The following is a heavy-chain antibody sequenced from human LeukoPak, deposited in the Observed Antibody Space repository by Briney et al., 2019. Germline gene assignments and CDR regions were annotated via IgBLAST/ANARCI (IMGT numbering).Heavy chain of an antibody. V-gene: IGHV4-39*07. CDR2: IYYSGST. D-gene: IGHD5-18*01. CDR1: GGSISSSNYY. J-gene: IGHJ4*02. CDR3: ARGEDTAMGPDDY. Sequence: PSETLSLTCTVSGGSISSSNYYWGWIRQPPGKGLEWIGSIYYSGSTDYNPSLKSRVTISTDTSKNQFSLKLSSVTAADTAVYYCARGEDTAMGPDDYWGQGTLVTVSS.